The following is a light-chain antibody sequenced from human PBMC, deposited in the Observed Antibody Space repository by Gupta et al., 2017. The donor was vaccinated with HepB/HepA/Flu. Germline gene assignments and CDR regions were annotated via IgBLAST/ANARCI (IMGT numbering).Light chain of an antibody. J-gene: IGLJ1*01. CDR1: SSNIGSR. V-gene: IGLV1-44*01. CDR3: AAWDDSLNAYV. CDR2: TNN. Sequence: QSVLIQPPSASGTPGQRVIISCSGSSSNIGSRVNWYQQLPGTAPKLLINTNNQRPSGVPDRISGSKSGTSASLAISGLQSEDEAGYYCAAWDDSLNAYVFGTGTKVTVL.